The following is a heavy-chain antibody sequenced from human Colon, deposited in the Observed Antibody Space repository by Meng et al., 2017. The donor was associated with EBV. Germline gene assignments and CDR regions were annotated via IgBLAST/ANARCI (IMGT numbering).Heavy chain of an antibody. D-gene: IGHD6-19*01. CDR3: ARVSSGWDYFDY. J-gene: IGHJ4*02. V-gene: IGHV4-31*03. CDR1: GGSVSSGCYY. CDR2: IYYSGST. Sequence: VQSQEARPRSGKPSQTLSLTCTVSGGSVSSGCYYWTWICQHPGKGLELFGHIYYSGSTFYNPSLKRRVIISIDTSKNQFPLNLRSVTAADTAVYYCARVSSGWDYFDYWGQGTLVTVSS.